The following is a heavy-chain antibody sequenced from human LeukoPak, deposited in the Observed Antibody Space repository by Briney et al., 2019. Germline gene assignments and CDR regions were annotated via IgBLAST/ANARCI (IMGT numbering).Heavy chain of an antibody. J-gene: IGHJ4*02. Sequence: GGSLRLSCTASGFTFSSHARNWVRQAPGKGLEWVSGVSGSGGSTYYLDSVKGRFTISRDNSKNTLYLQMNSLRAEDTAIYYCVLGTSGYYYTGFDFWGQGTRVTVSS. D-gene: IGHD3-22*01. CDR3: VLGTSGYYYTGFDF. V-gene: IGHV3-23*01. CDR1: GFTFSSHA. CDR2: VSGSGGST.